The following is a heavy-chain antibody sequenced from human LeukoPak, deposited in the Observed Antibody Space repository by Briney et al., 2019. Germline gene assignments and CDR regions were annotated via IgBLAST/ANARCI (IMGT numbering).Heavy chain of an antibody. CDR3: ARATTGTTDGWVLGYYYYYYMDV. D-gene: IGHD1-1*01. CDR2: ISGTGGST. Sequence: GGSLRLSCAASGFTFSTYAMTWVRQAPGKGLEWVSLISGTGGSTYYADSVKGRFTISRDNSKNTLYLQMNSLRAEDTAVYYCARATTGTTDGWVLGYYYYYYMDVWGKGTTVTVSS. CDR1: GFTFSTYA. V-gene: IGHV3-23*01. J-gene: IGHJ6*03.